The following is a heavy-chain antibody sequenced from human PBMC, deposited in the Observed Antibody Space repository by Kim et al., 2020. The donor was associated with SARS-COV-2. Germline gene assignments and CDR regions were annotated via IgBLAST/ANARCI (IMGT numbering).Heavy chain of an antibody. V-gene: IGHV4-4*02. Sequence: SETLSLTCAVSGGSISKGFWWNWSARPPGGGLEWIAEISHGRRTNYNPSLKSRVTIPIDKSKNQFSLKLTSVTAAGTAVCYCAGEWRLAGMQQQLVRVDFWGRGTLVTGSS. CDR3: AGEWRLAGMQQQLVRVDF. J-gene: IGHJ4*02. CDR2: ISHGRRT. D-gene: IGHD6-13*01. CDR1: GGSISKGFW.